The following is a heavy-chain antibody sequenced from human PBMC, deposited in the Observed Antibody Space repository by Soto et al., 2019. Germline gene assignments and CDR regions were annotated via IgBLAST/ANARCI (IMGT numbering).Heavy chain of an antibody. CDR2: IYYSGST. Sequence: QVQLQESGPGLVKPSETLSLTCTVSGGSVSSGSYYWSWIRQPPGKGLEWIGYIYYSGSTNYNPSHNSRVPKSLDTANNQFSLKLSSVTAADTAVYYCARTYGYVDYWGQGTLVTVSS. J-gene: IGHJ4*02. V-gene: IGHV4-61*01. CDR1: GGSVSSGSYY. CDR3: ARTYGYVDY. D-gene: IGHD4-17*01.